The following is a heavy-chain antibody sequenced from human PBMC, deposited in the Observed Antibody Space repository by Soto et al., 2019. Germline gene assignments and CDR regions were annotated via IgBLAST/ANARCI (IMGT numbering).Heavy chain of an antibody. Sequence: TLSLTCTVSGGSISSSSYYWGWIRQPPGKGLEWIGSIYYSGSTYYNPSLKSRVTISVDTSKNQFSLKLSSVTAADTAVYYCARHAVDYYVSSGYYLENYGMDVWGQGTTVTVSS. D-gene: IGHD3-22*01. V-gene: IGHV4-39*01. CDR2: IYYSGST. CDR1: GGSISSSSYY. CDR3: ARHAVDYYVSSGYYLENYGMDV. J-gene: IGHJ6*02.